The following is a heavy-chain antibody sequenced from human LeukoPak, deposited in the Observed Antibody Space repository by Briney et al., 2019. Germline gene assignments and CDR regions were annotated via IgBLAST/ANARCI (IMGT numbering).Heavy chain of an antibody. D-gene: IGHD7-27*01. CDR2: IKQDGSEK. Sequence: GGSLRLSCAASGFTFSSYEMNWVRQAPGKGLEWVANIKQDGSEKYYVDSVKGRFTISRDNAKNSLYLQMNSLRGEDTAVYYCASTTGDRDYWGQGTLVNVSS. CDR3: ASTTGDRDY. J-gene: IGHJ4*02. CDR1: GFTFSSYE. V-gene: IGHV3-7*02.